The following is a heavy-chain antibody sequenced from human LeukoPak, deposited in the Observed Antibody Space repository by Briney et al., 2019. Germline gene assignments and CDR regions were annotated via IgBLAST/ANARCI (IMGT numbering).Heavy chain of an antibody. CDR3: ARLTNFYGDY. CDR1: GYSFTNYW. J-gene: IGHJ4*02. CDR2: IYPVDSDT. V-gene: IGHV5-51*01. Sequence: GESLKISCKGSGYSFTNYWIGWVRQMPGRGLEWMGIIYPVDSDTRYSPSFLGQVTISADKSINTAYLQWSSLKASDTAMYYCARLTNFYGDYWGQGALVTVSS. D-gene: IGHD2-2*01.